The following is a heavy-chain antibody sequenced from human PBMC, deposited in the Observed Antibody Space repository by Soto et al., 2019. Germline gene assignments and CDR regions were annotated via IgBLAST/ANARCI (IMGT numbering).Heavy chain of an antibody. D-gene: IGHD3-10*01. CDR1: GFTFSSYG. CDR3: AKGMTYYYGSGSPKAFYYYYGMDV. J-gene: IGHJ6*02. V-gene: IGHV3-30*18. Sequence: GGSLRLSCAASGFTFSSYGMHWVRQAPGKGLEWVAVISYDGSNKYYADSVKGRFIISRDNSKNTLYLQMNSLRAEDTAVYYCAKGMTYYYGSGSPKAFYYYYGMDVWGQGTTVTVSS. CDR2: ISYDGSNK.